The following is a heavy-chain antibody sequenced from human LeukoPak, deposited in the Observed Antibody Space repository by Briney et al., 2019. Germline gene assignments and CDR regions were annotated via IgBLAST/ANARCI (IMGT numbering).Heavy chain of an antibody. CDR2: IWYDGSNK. CDR3: ARDFPERGGSGTYFDY. Sequence: GGSLRLSCAASGFTFSDYGMHWVRQAPGKGLEWVAVIWYDGSNKYYADSVKGRFTISRDNSKNTLYLQMNSLRAEDTAVYYCARDFPERGGSGTYFDYWGQGTLVTVSS. CDR1: GFTFSDYG. D-gene: IGHD3-10*01. J-gene: IGHJ4*02. V-gene: IGHV3-33*01.